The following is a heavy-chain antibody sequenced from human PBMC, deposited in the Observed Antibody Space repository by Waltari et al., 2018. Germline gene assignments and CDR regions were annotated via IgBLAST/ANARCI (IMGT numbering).Heavy chain of an antibody. CDR3: ARGPVIPGPFSGMDV. V-gene: IGHV3-53*01. CDR2: IYSGGST. Sequence: EVQLVESGGGLIQPGGSLRLSCAASGFTVSSNYMSWVRQAPGKGLEWFSVIYSGGSTDYADSGKGRFTIARDNSKNTRYLQMNSLRAEDTAVYYCARGPVIPGPFSGMDVWGQGTTVTVSS. D-gene: IGHD2-21*01. CDR1: GFTVSSNY. J-gene: IGHJ6*02.